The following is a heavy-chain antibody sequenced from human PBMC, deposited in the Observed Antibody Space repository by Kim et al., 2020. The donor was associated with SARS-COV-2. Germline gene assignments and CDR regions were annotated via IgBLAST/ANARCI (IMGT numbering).Heavy chain of an antibody. Sequence: SHTYNPSLKGRVTISVDTSKNQFSLQRSSLTAADTAVYYCARERAAGFDYWGQGTLVTVSS. CDR3: ARERAAGFDY. J-gene: IGHJ4*02. CDR2: SH. V-gene: IGHV4-34*01. D-gene: IGHD6-25*01.